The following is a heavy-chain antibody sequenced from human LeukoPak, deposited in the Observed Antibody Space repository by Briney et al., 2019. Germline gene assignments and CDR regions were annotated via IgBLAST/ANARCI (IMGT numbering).Heavy chain of an antibody. J-gene: IGHJ4*02. CDR3: ARGGAAAGPFDY. V-gene: IGHV3-23*01. D-gene: IGHD6-13*01. Sequence: PGGSLRLSCAASGFTFSSYAMSWVRQAPGKGLEWVSVISGSGGSTYYADSVQGRFTISRDNSKNTLYLQMNSLRAEDTAVYYCARGGAAAGPFDYWGQGTLVTVSS. CDR1: GFTFSSYA. CDR2: ISGSGGST.